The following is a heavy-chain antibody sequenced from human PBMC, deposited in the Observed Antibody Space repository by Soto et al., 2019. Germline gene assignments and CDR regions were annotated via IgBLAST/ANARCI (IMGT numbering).Heavy chain of an antibody. CDR3: ARLYCSGGSCYIDY. CDR1: GGSISSYY. D-gene: IGHD2-15*01. V-gene: IGHV4-59*08. Sequence: SETLSLTCTVSGGSISSYYWSWIRQPPGKGLEWIGYIYYSGSTNYNPSLKSRVTISVDTSKNQFSLKLSSVTAADTAVYYCARLYCSGGSCYIDYWGQGTLVTVSS. J-gene: IGHJ4*02. CDR2: IYYSGST.